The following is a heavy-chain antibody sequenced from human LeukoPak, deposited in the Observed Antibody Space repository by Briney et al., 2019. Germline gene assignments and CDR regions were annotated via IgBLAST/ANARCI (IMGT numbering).Heavy chain of an antibody. J-gene: IGHJ3*02. Sequence: GGSLRLSCAASGFSFTNCSLNWVRQAPGKGLEWVSSISSGRSYIFYADSVKGRFTISRDNAKNSLYLQMNNLRVEDTAVYYCTRDRVPAAINPDAFDIWGQGTVVAVST. CDR3: TRDRVPAAINPDAFDI. V-gene: IGHV3-21*01. CDR1: GFSFTNCS. CDR2: ISSGRSYI. D-gene: IGHD2-2*02.